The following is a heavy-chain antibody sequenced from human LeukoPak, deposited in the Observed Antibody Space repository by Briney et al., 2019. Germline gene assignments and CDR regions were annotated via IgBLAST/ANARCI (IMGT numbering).Heavy chain of an antibody. CDR2: ISYTGTT. Sequence: PSETLSLTCNVSGGSISSSYYYWGWIRQPPGKGLEWIGSISYTGTTYYKPSLKSRVTISVDTSKNQFSLNLSSVTAADTAVYYCAGQKGGVAGLKYYFDYWGQGTLVTVSS. CDR3: AGQKGGVAGLKYYFDY. J-gene: IGHJ4*02. CDR1: GGSISSSYYY. V-gene: IGHV4-39*01. D-gene: IGHD6-19*01.